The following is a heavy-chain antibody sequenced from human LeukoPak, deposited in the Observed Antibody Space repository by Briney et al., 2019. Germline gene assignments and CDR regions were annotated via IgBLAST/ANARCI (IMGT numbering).Heavy chain of an antibody. Sequence: GGSLSLSCAASGFTFSSYEMNWVRQAPGKGLEWVSYISSSGSTIYYADSVKGRFTISRDNAKNSLYLQMNSLRAEDTAVYYCARDRDCSGGSCYYFDYWGQGTLVTVSS. V-gene: IGHV3-48*03. J-gene: IGHJ4*02. CDR2: ISSSGSTI. D-gene: IGHD2-15*01. CDR1: GFTFSSYE. CDR3: ARDRDCSGGSCYYFDY.